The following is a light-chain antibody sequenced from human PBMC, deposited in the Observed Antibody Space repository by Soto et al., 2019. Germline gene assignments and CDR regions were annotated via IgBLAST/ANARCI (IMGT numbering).Light chain of an antibody. CDR2: AAS. Sequence: ELVFPQSPDTFSLSPGERATVSCRASQSVRSSDLAWYQQIPGQTPRLLIYAASSGASGIPDRFSGSGSGTEFSLTISRLEAEDFAVYYCQQYANSRTFGQGTKVDI. CDR3: QQYANSRT. J-gene: IGKJ1*01. V-gene: IGKV3-20*01. CDR1: QSVRSSD.